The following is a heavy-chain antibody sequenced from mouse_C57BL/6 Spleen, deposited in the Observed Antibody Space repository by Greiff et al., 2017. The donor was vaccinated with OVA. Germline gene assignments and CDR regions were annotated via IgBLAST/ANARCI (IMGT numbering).Heavy chain of an antibody. V-gene: IGHV2-2*01. CDR3: ARNAGNSDWYFDV. CDR2: IWSGGST. CDR1: GFSLTSYG. Sequence: VQLQQSGPGLVQPSQSLSITCTVSGFSLTSYGVHWVRQSPGKGLEWLGVIWSGGSTDYNAAFISRLSISKDNSKSQVFFKMNSLQADDTAIYYCARNAGNSDWYFDVWGTGTTVTVSS. D-gene: IGHD2-1*01. J-gene: IGHJ1*03.